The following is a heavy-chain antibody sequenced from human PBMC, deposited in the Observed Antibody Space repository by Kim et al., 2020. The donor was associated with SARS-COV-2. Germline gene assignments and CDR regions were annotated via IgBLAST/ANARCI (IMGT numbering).Heavy chain of an antibody. V-gene: IGHV4-34*01. CDR3: ARARGAGRQQLFGP. Sequence: SETLSLTCAVYGGSFSGYYWSWIRQPPGKGLEWIGEINHSGSTNYNPSLKSRVTISVDTSKNQFSLKLSSVTAADTAVYYCARARGAGRQQLFGPWGQGTLVTVSS. J-gene: IGHJ5*02. CDR1: GGSFSGYY. CDR2: INHSGST. D-gene: IGHD6-13*01.